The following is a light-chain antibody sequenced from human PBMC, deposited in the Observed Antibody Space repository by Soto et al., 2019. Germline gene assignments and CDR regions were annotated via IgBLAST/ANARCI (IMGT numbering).Light chain of an antibody. CDR3: QQYYSTPLT. Sequence: DIVMTQSPDSLAASLGERATINCKSSQSVLYSSNNKNYLAWYQQKPGQPPKLLIYWASTRESGVPDRFSGSGSGTDFTLTISSRQAEDVAVYYSQQYYSTPLTFGPGTKVDIK. V-gene: IGKV4-1*01. CDR2: WAS. J-gene: IGKJ3*01. CDR1: QSVLYSSNNKNY.